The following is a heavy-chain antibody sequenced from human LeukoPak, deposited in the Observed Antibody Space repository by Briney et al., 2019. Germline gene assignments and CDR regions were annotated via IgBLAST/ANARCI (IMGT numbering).Heavy chain of an antibody. CDR2: ISGSDRST. CDR1: GFTFSSSG. J-gene: IGHJ5*02. V-gene: IGHV3-23*01. CDR3: VRVGYCSGGGCQGRDWFDP. D-gene: IGHD2-15*01. Sequence: GGSLKLSCEASGFTFSSSGMSWVRQAPGKGLEWVSGISGSDRSTYYADSVEGRFTISRDNAKNSLYLQMNSLRVEDTAVYYCVRVGYCSGGGCQGRDWFDPWGQGTLVTVSS.